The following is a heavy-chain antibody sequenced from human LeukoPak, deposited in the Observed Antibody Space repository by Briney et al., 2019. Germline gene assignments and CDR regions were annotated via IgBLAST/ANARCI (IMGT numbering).Heavy chain of an antibody. Sequence: PGGSLRLSCAASGFTFSSYGMSWVRQAPGKGLEWVSAISGSGASTYDADSVKGRFTISRDNSKNRLYLQMNSLRAEDTAVYYCAKGNGDYYYSYMDVWGKGTTVTISS. D-gene: IGHD4-17*01. CDR3: AKGNGDYYYSYMDV. J-gene: IGHJ6*03. V-gene: IGHV3-23*01. CDR2: ISGSGAST. CDR1: GFTFSSYG.